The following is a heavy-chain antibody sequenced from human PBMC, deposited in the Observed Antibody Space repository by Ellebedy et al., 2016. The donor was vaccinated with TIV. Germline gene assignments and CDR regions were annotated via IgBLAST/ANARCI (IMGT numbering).Heavy chain of an antibody. D-gene: IGHD3-22*01. V-gene: IGHV3-30*18. Sequence: GGSLRLSCAASGFTVSNSYMSWVRQAPGKGLEWVAVISDDVNYKYYAASVKGRFTVSRDNSKNTLYLQMNSLGAVDTAIYYCAKSLYGSGAYYVPPGDWGQGTLVSVSS. CDR3: AKSLYGSGAYYVPPGD. CDR1: GFTVSNSY. CDR2: ISDDVNYK. J-gene: IGHJ4*02.